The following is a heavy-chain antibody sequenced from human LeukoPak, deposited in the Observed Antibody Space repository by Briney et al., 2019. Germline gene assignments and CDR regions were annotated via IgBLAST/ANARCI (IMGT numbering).Heavy chain of an antibody. V-gene: IGHV3-7*01. Sequence: GGSLRLSCAASGFTFSTYWISWVRQAPGQGLEWVANIKQDGSEKYYVDSVKGRFTISRDNAKNSLYLQLHSLRVEDTAVYCCARERSGSFSLTAVFDYWGQGTLVTVSS. CDR3: ARERSGSFSLTAVFDY. D-gene: IGHD1-26*01. J-gene: IGHJ4*02. CDR2: IKQDGSEK. CDR1: GFTFSTYW.